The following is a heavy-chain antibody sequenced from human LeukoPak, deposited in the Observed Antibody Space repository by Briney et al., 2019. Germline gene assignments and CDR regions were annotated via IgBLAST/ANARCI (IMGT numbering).Heavy chain of an antibody. CDR1: GYTFTGYY. V-gene: IGHV1-2*02. CDR2: INPNSGGT. CDR3: ARETTSVPPAKA. J-gene: IGHJ5*02. Sequence: ASVKVSCKASGYTFTGYYMHWVRQAPGQGLEWMGWINPNSGGTNYAQKFQRRATISSDTAISAADMELSRVTSDDTAVDYCARETTSVPPAKAWGQGTLVTVSS. D-gene: IGHD2/OR15-2a*01.